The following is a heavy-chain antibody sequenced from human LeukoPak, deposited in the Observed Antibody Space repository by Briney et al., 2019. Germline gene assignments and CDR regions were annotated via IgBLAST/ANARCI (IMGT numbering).Heavy chain of an antibody. V-gene: IGHV4-4*07. D-gene: IGHD6-13*01. J-gene: IGHJ5*02. CDR1: GASISSYY. Sequence: PSETLSLTCTVSGASISSYYWSWIRQPAGKGLEWIGRISTSGSTNYNPSLKSRVTMSVDTSKNQFSQKLSSVTAADTALYYCARAYSSSWYYNWFDPWGQGTLVTVSS. CDR2: ISTSGST. CDR3: ARAYSSSWYYNWFDP.